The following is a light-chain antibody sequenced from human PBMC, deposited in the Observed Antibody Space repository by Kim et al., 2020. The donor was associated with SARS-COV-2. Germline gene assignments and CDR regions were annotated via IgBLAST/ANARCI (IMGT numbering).Light chain of an antibody. J-gene: IGKJ5*01. V-gene: IGKV2-28*01. Sequence: SSASLVHSRGYSYLYWYLQKPGQSPQLLIYVASNLASGVPERFSGSGSGTDFTLTISRVEAEDVGVYYCLQGVQTPVTFGQGTRLEIK. CDR1: ASLVHSRGYSY. CDR2: VAS. CDR3: LQGVQTPVT.